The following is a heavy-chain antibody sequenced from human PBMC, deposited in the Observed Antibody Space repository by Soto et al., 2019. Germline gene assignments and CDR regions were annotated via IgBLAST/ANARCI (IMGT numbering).Heavy chain of an antibody. D-gene: IGHD6-6*01. CDR3: ARVPEYSSSSQFVLGYGMDV. Sequence: ASVKVSCKASGGTFSSYAISWVRQAPGQGLEWMGGIIPIFGTANYAQKFQGRVTITADESTSTAYMELSSLRSEDTAVYYCARVPEYSSSSQFVLGYGMDVWGQGTTVTVSS. V-gene: IGHV1-69*13. CDR2: IIPIFGTA. CDR1: GGTFSSYA. J-gene: IGHJ6*02.